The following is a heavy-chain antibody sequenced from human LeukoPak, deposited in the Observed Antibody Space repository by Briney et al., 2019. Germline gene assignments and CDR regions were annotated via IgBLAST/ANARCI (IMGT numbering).Heavy chain of an antibody. CDR1: GFTFSSYS. CDR3: ARAPRGTYDYSDY. J-gene: IGHJ4*02. D-gene: IGHD3-16*01. CDR2: ISSSSSYI. Sequence: PGGSLRPSCAASGFTFSSYSMNWVRQAPGKGLEWVSSISSSSSYIYYADSVKGRFTISRDNAENSLHLQMNSLRAEDTAVYYCARAPRGTYDYSDYWGQGTLVTVPS. V-gene: IGHV3-21*01.